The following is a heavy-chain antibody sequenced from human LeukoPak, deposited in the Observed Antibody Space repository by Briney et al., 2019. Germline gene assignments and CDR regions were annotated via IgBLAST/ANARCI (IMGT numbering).Heavy chain of an antibody. CDR2: INHSGST. D-gene: IGHD2-15*01. CDR3: ASQNVVVPDWYFDL. CDR1: GGSFSGYY. Sequence: PSETLSLTCAVYGGSFSGYYWSWIRQPPGKGLEWIGEINHSGSTNYNPSLKSRVTISVDTSKNQFSLKLSSVTAADTAVYYCASQNVVVPDWYFDLWGRGTLVTVSS. J-gene: IGHJ2*01. V-gene: IGHV4-34*01.